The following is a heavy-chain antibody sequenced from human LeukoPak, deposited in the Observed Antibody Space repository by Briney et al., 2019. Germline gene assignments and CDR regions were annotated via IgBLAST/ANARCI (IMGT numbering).Heavy chain of an antibody. J-gene: IGHJ4*02. Sequence: ASVKVSCKASGYTFTDYYIHWVRQAPGQGLEWMGWINPNTGDTDYAQNFQGSVTVTRDTSITTAYMELSRLRSDDTAVYYCANSAAGTVFDYWGQGTLVTVSS. CDR3: ANSAAGTVFDY. CDR2: INPNTGDT. CDR1: GYTFTDYY. D-gene: IGHD6-13*01. V-gene: IGHV1-2*02.